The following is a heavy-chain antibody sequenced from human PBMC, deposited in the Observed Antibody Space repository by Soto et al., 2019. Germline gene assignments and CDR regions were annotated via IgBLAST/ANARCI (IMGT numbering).Heavy chain of an antibody. D-gene: IGHD6-19*01. CDR2: ISGSGGGT. Sequence: EVQLLESGGGLVQPGGSLRLSCTASGFIYSIYAMAWVRQAPGKGLEWVSDISGSGGGTYYADSVKGRFTISRDNTKKKVYLHMPIPRDDDTAVYYCAKEIAVAVANPPESWGQGTLVTVSS. J-gene: IGHJ4*02. CDR3: AKEIAVAVANPPES. CDR1: GFIYSIYA. V-gene: IGHV3-23*01.